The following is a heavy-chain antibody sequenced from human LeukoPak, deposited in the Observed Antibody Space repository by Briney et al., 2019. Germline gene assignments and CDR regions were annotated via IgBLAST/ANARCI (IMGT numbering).Heavy chain of an antibody. CDR3: ARGAYCSSTSCYLRSWFDP. V-gene: IGHV1-69*04. Sequence: GASVKVSCKASGGTFSSYAISWVRQAPGQGLEWMGRIIPILGIANYAQKFQGRVTITADKSTSTAYMELSSLRSEDTAVYYCARGAYCSSTSCYLRSWFDPWGQGTLVTVSS. CDR2: IIPILGIA. J-gene: IGHJ5*02. CDR1: GGTFSSYA. D-gene: IGHD2-2*01.